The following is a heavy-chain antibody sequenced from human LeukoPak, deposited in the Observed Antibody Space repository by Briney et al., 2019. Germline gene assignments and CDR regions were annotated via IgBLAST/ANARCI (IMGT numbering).Heavy chain of an antibody. CDR2: IWYDGSIK. D-gene: IGHD3-3*01. J-gene: IGHJ4*02. CDR3: AKSPIFSPPSALDY. V-gene: IGHV3-30*02. Sequence: PGGSLRLSCAASGFSFSSYGMHWVRQAPGKGLEWVAVIWYDGSIKYYADSVKGRFTISRDNSKNTLYLQMNSLRAEDTAVYYCAKSPIFSPPSALDYWGQGTLVTVSS. CDR1: GFSFSSYG.